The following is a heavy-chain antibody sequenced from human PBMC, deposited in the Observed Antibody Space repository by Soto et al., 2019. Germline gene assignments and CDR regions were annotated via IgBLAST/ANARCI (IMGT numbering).Heavy chain of an antibody. CDR1: GYTFTSYA. CDR3: ARVTNTAMVIDYYYYMDV. D-gene: IGHD5-18*01. CDR2: INTNTGNP. J-gene: IGHJ6*03. Sequence: GASVKVSCKASGYTFTSYAMNWVRQVPGQGLEWMGWINTNTGNPTYAQGFTGRFVFSLDTSVSTAYLQICSLKAEDTAVYYCARVTNTAMVIDYYYYMDVWGKGTTVTVSS. V-gene: IGHV7-4-1*01.